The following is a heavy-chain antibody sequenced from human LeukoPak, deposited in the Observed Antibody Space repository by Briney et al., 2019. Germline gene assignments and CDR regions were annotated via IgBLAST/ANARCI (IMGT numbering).Heavy chain of an antibody. CDR2: INPNSGGT. Sequence: ASVKVSCKASGYTFTGYYMHWVRQAPGQGLERMGWINPNSGGTNYAQKFQGRVTMTRDTSISTAYMELSRLRSDDTAVYYCARDYVHYDYVWGSYRLNYWGQGTLVTVSS. J-gene: IGHJ4*02. V-gene: IGHV1-2*02. CDR1: GYTFTGYY. CDR3: ARDYVHYDYVWGSYRLNY. D-gene: IGHD3-16*02.